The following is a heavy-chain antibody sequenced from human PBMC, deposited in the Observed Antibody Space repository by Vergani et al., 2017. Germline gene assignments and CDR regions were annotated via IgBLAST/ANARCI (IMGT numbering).Heavy chain of an antibody. Sequence: EVQLVESGGGLVQPGGSLRLSCAASGFTFSSYAMSWVRQAPGKGLEWVSAISGSGGSTYYADSVKGRFTISRDNSKNTLYLQMNSLRAEDTAVYYCAKKELYSSGWYDGYFDYWGQGTLVTVSS. D-gene: IGHD6-19*01. V-gene: IGHV3-23*04. J-gene: IGHJ4*02. CDR1: GFTFSSYA. CDR3: AKKELYSSGWYDGYFDY. CDR2: ISGSGGST.